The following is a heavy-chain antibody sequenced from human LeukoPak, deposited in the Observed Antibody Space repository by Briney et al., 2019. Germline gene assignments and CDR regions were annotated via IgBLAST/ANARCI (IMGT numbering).Heavy chain of an antibody. Sequence: GGSLRLSCAASGFTFDDYAMHWVRQAPGKGLEWVSGISWNSGSIGYADSVKGRFTISRDNAKNSLYLQMNSLRAEDMALYYCAKDSSSWYGGVDYWGQGTLVTVSS. D-gene: IGHD6-13*01. V-gene: IGHV3-9*03. CDR2: ISWNSGSI. CDR3: AKDSSSWYGGVDY. CDR1: GFTFDDYA. J-gene: IGHJ4*02.